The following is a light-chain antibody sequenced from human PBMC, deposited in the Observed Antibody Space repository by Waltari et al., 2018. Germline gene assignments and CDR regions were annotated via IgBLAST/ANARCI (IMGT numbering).Light chain of an antibody. V-gene: IGLV4-69*01. Sequence: QLVLTQSPSASASLGASVKLTCTLSSGHSSNVIAWHQQQPEKGPRYLMKVNSDGSHSKGDKILDRFSGACSGAEHYLTISSLQSEDEADYYCQTGGHGTWVFGGGTKLTVL. CDR3: QTGGHGTWV. J-gene: IGLJ3*02. CDR2: VNSDGSH. CDR1: SGHSSNV.